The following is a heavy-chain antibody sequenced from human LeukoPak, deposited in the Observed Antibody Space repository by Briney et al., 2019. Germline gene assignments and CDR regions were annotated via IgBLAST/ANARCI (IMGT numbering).Heavy chain of an antibody. J-gene: IGHJ5*02. D-gene: IGHD6-13*01. V-gene: IGHV4-59*08. CDR2: IYYSGST. CDR3: ARGLYSSSWYVDWFDP. Sequence: PSETLSLTCTVSGGSISSSYWSWIRQPPGKGLEWIGYIYYSGSTYYNPSLKSRVTISVDTSKNQFSLKLSSVTAADTAVYYCARGLYSSSWYVDWFDPWGQGTLVTVSS. CDR1: GGSISSSY.